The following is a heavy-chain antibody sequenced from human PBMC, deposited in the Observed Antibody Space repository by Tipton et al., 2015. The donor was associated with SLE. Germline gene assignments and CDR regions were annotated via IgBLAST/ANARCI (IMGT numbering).Heavy chain of an antibody. V-gene: IGHV4-34*01. CDR3: ARLPTDTGGYRYSGSYYMDV. J-gene: IGHJ6*03. Sequence: TLSLTCAVYGGSFSGYYWSWIRQPPGKGLEWIGEIHHSGSTNYNPSLKSRVTISVDTSKNQFSLQLNSVTPEDTAVYYCARLPTDTGGYRYSGSYYMDVWGKGTTVTVSS. D-gene: IGHD1-26*01. CDR2: IHHSGST. CDR1: GGSFSGYY.